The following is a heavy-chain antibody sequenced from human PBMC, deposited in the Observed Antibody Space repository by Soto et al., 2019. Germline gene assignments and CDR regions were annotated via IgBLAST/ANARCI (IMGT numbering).Heavy chain of an antibody. CDR1: GYTFTSYY. J-gene: IGHJ6*02. Sequence: ASVKVSCKASGYTFTSYYMHWVRQAPGQGLEWMGIINPSGGSTSYAQKFQGRVTMTRDTSTSTVYMELSSLRSEDTAVYYCARDSIYYESSGYYNYYYGMDVWGQGTTVTVSS. D-gene: IGHD3-22*01. CDR3: ARDSIYYESSGYYNYYYGMDV. V-gene: IGHV1-46*01. CDR2: INPSGGST.